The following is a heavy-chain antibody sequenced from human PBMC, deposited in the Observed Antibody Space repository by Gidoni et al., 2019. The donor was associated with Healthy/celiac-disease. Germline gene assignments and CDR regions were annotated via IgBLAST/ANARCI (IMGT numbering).Heavy chain of an antibody. CDR3: ARGRRIVVYYYYYMDV. CDR2: INHSGST. J-gene: IGHJ6*03. D-gene: IGHD3-22*01. V-gene: IGHV4-34*01. CDR1: GGSFSGYY. Sequence: QVQLQQWGAGLLKPSETMALTCAVYGGSFSGYYWSWIRQPPGKGLEWIGEINHSGSTNYNPSLKSRFSISVDTSKNQFSLKLSSVTAADTAVYYCARGRRIVVYYYYYMDVWGKGTTVTVSS.